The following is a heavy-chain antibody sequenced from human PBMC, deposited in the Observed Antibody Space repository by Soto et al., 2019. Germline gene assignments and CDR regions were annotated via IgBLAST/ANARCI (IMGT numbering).Heavy chain of an antibody. J-gene: IGHJ4*02. V-gene: IGHV3-53*01. D-gene: IGHD2-21*01. CDR1: GFTVSNNY. Sequence: EVQLVESGGGLIQPGGSLRLSCAVSGFTVSNNYMSWVRQAPGKGLEGVSVIYSGGYTAYGDSVKGRFTISRDNSKNTLNHQRNTRGSGATGGFYVWTHPGGGGYWGQGTLVTVSS. CDR3: WTHPGGGGY. CDR2: IYSGGYT.